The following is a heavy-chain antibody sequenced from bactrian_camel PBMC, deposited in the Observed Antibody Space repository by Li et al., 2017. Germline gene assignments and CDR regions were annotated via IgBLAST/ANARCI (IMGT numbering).Heavy chain of an antibody. CDR2: IGNDGSIT. J-gene: IGHJ4*01. CDR3: TTGSLAGY. V-gene: IGHV3-2*01. CDR1: GNTFSSYY. Sequence: HVQLVESGGGLVQPGGSLTLSCEASGNTFSSYYLSWVRQAPGKGLGWVASIGNDGSITYYADSVKGRFTISRDNAKNTMYLQINRLMTGDSARYYCTTGSLAGYWGRGTHVTVS.